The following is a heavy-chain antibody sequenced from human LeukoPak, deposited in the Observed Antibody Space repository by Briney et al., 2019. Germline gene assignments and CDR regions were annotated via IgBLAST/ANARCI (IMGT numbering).Heavy chain of an antibody. Sequence: PGGSLRLSCAASGFNFDDYYMTCIRQAPGKGLEWVSYISDSGSSMHYADSVKGRFSISRDNAKESLYLQMSSLRAEDTALYYCARGFYYFDYWGQGTLVTVSS. CDR1: GFNFDDYY. D-gene: IGHD3-3*01. CDR3: ARGFYYFDY. V-gene: IGHV3-11*01. J-gene: IGHJ4*02. CDR2: ISDSGSSM.